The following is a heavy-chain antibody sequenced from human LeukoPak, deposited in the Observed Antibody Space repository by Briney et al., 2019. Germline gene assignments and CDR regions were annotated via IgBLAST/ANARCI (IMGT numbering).Heavy chain of an antibody. CDR3: ERDASSSWAQFDY. V-gene: IGHV4-4*09. Sequence: YPSETLSLTCTVSGGSISSYYWSWIRQPPGKGLEWIGYIYTSGSTNYNPSLKSRVTISVDTSKNQFSLKLSSVTAADTAVYYCERDASSSWAQFDYWGQGTLVTVSS. D-gene: IGHD6-13*01. CDR2: IYTSGST. J-gene: IGHJ4*02. CDR1: GGSISSYY.